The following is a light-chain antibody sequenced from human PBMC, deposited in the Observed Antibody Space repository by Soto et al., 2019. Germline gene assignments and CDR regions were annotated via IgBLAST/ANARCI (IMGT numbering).Light chain of an antibody. J-gene: IGLJ2*01. V-gene: IGLV2-23*03. Sequence: QSALTQPASVSGSPGQSISISCTGTSSDVGAYNFVSWYQQHPGKAPKLMIYEGSKRPSGVSNRFSGSKSGNTASLTISGLQAEDEADYYCCSYAGSSTFDVVFGGGTQLTVL. CDR2: EGS. CDR3: CSYAGSSTFDVV. CDR1: SSDVGAYNF.